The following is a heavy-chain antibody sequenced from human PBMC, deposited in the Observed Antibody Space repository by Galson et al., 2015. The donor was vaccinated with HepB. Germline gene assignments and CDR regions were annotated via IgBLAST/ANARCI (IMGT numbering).Heavy chain of an antibody. CDR3: VRGGYMYADY. J-gene: IGHJ4*02. Sequence: LRLSCAASGFTFSDYYMSWIRQAPGKGLEWVSHISRSGDVIYYVDSVRGRFTISRDNARDSLYLQMNSLRAEDTAVYYCVRGGYMYADYWGQGILVTVSS. CDR1: GFTFSDYY. D-gene: IGHD2-8*01. CDR2: ISRSGDVI. V-gene: IGHV3-11*01.